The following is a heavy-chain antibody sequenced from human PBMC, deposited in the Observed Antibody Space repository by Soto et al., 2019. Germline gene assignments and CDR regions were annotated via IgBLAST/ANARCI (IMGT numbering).Heavy chain of an antibody. CDR3: ARHLGDYYDSSGRAGAFDI. V-gene: IGHV4-39*01. CDR1: GGSISSSSYY. J-gene: IGHJ3*02. CDR2: IYYSGST. D-gene: IGHD3-22*01. Sequence: SETLSLTCTVSGGSISSSSYYWGWIRQPPGKGLEWIGSIYYSGSTYYNPSLKSRVTISVDTSKNQFSLKLSSATTVDTAVYYCARHLGDYYDSSGRAGAFDIWGQGTMVTVSS.